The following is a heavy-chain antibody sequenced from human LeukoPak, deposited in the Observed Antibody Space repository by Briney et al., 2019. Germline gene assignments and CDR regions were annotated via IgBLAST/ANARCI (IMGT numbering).Heavy chain of an antibody. Sequence: SETLSLTCTVSGGSTSSYYWSWIRQPPGKGLEWIGYIYYSGSTNYNPSLKSRVTISVDTSKNQFSLKLSSVTAADTAVYYCARDFSGSQGDAFDIWGQGTMVTVSS. CDR3: ARDFSGSQGDAFDI. D-gene: IGHD6-19*01. V-gene: IGHV4-59*01. CDR1: GGSTSSYY. CDR2: IYYSGST. J-gene: IGHJ3*02.